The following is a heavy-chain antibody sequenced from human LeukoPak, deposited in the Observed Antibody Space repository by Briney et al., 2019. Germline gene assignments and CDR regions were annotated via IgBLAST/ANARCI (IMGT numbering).Heavy chain of an antibody. CDR2: IYYSGST. Sequence: SETLSLTCTVSGGSISSYYWSWIRQPPGKGLEWIGYIYYSGSTYYNPSLKSRVTISVDTSKNQFSLKLSSVTAADTAVYYCARVRSKSYFDYWGQGTLVTVSS. CDR1: GGSISSYY. V-gene: IGHV4-59*08. CDR3: ARVRSKSYFDY. J-gene: IGHJ4*02. D-gene: IGHD3-10*01.